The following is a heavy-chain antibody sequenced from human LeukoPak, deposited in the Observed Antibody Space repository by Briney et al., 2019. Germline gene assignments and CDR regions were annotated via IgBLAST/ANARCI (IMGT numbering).Heavy chain of an antibody. V-gene: IGHV3-48*02. J-gene: IGHJ4*02. D-gene: IGHD4-17*01. Sequence: GGSLRLSCAASGFTFSSCEMNWVRQAPGKGLEWVSYITSSSNTIKYADSVKGRFTISRDNAKNSLYLQMNTLRDEDAAVYYCARDLDYAFDYWGQGTLVTVSS. CDR3: ARDLDYAFDY. CDR2: ITSSSNTI. CDR1: GFTFSSCE.